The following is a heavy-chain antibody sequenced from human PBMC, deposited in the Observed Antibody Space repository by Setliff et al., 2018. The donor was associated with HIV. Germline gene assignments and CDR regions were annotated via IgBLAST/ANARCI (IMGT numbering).Heavy chain of an antibody. V-gene: IGHV4-34*01. CDR2: INHSGST. Sequence: SETLSLTCAVYGGSFSGYYWSWIRQPPGKGLEWIGEINHSGSTNYNPSLKSRVTISVDTSKNQFSLKLSSVTAADTAVYYCARGRRTYTATPWLNWFDPWGQGTLVTVSS. J-gene: IGHJ5*02. D-gene: IGHD5-18*01. CDR3: ARGRRTYTATPWLNWFDP. CDR1: GGSFSGYY.